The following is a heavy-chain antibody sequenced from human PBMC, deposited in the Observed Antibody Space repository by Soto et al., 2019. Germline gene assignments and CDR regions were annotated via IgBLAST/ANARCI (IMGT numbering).Heavy chain of an antibody. J-gene: IGHJ4*02. V-gene: IGHV4-31*03. CDR3: ARSPGYYFDY. CDR2: IYTTGST. Sequence: PSETLSLTCTVSGDSIGRGGYYWTWIRQHPGKGLEWIAYIYTTGSTYYNPSLKSRVGISVDTSKNQFSLKLSSVTAADTAVYYCARSPGYYFDYWGQGTLVTVSS. CDR1: GDSIGRGGYY.